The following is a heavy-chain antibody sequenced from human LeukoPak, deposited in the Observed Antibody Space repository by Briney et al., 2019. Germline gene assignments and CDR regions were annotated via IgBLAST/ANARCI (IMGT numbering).Heavy chain of an antibody. V-gene: IGHV1-46*01. J-gene: IGHJ4*02. Sequence: ASVKVSCKASGYTFTSNYIHWVRQAPGQGLEWMGMIYPRDGSTSYAQKFQGRVTVTRDASTSTVHMELSGLRSEDTAVYYCARDQEGFDYWGQGTLVTVSS. CDR3: ARDQEGFDY. CDR1: GYTFTSNY. CDR2: IYPRDGST.